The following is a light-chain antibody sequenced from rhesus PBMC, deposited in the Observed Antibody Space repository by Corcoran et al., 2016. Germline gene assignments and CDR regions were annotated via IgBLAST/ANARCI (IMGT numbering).Light chain of an antibody. CDR1: QSLLYSSNNKNY. CDR2: WAS. Sequence: DIVMTQSPDSLAVSLGERVTINCKSSQSLLYSSNNKNYLAWYQQKPGQAPQLLFYWASTRESGVPNRFSGGGSGTDFTLTISGLQAEDVAVYYCQQYYSSPYSFGQGTKVEIK. V-gene: IGKV4-1*01. CDR3: QQYYSSPYS. J-gene: IGKJ2*01.